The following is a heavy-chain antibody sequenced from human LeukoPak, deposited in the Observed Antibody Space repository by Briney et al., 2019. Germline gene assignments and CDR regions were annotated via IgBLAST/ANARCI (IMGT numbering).Heavy chain of an antibody. CDR1: GGSISSSSYY. CDR2: IYYSGST. V-gene: IGHV4-30-4*08. Sequence: SETLSLTCTVSGGSISSSSYYWGWIRQPPGKGLEWIGYIYYSGSTYYNPSLKSRVTISVDTSKNQFSLKLSSVTAADTAVYYCARLYCGGDCYPDYWGQGTLVTVSS. D-gene: IGHD2-21*02. J-gene: IGHJ4*02. CDR3: ARLYCGGDCYPDY.